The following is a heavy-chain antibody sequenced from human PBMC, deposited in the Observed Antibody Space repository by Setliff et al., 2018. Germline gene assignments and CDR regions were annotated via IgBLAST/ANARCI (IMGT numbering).Heavy chain of an antibody. D-gene: IGHD1-26*01. Sequence: PSETLSLTCTVSGGSISTPYYYWSWIRQPAGKGLEWIGRLHTSGSIDYNPSLKSRVTISVDTSKNQFSLRLRSVTAADTAVYFCARDNTMVGATDYWGLGALVTVSS. CDR1: GGSISTPYYY. V-gene: IGHV4-61*02. CDR3: ARDNTMVGATDY. J-gene: IGHJ4*02. CDR2: LHTSGSI.